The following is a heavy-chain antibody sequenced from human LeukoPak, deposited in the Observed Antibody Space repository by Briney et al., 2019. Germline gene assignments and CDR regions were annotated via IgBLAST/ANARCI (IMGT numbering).Heavy chain of an antibody. CDR2: INPNSGGT. J-gene: IGHJ5*02. CDR1: GYTFTGYY. V-gene: IGHV1-2*02. CDR3: ARESVARVPTVSTLWFDP. D-gene: IGHD4-17*01. Sequence: GASVKVSCKASGYTFTGYYMHWVRQAPGQGLEWMGWINPNSGGTNYAQKFQGRVTMTRDTSISTAYMELSRLRSDDTAVYYCARESVARVPTVSTLWFDPWGQGTLVTVSS.